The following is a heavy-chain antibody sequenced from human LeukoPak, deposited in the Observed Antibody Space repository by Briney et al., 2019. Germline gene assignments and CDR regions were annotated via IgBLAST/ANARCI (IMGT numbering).Heavy chain of an antibody. Sequence: ASVKVSCKASGGTFSSYAISWVRQAPGQGLEWMGRIIPILGIANYAQKFQGRVTITADKSSNTAYMELSSLTSEDTAVYYCAREYDSSGTYFDYWGQGTLVPVSS. V-gene: IGHV1-69*04. CDR3: AREYDSSGTYFDY. D-gene: IGHD3-22*01. J-gene: IGHJ4*02. CDR1: GGTFSSYA. CDR2: IIPILGIA.